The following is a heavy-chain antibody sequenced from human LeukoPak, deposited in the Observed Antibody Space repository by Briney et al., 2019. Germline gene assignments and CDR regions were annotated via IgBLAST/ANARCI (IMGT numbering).Heavy chain of an antibody. Sequence: GGSLRLSCAASGFAFSSYAMYWVRQAPGKGLEWVAVISYDEINKYYADSLEGRFTVSRDNSKNTLYLQMNRLRAEDTAVYYCAREFRLDHYGSGSLGEFDPWGQGTLVTVSS. D-gene: IGHD3-10*01. CDR2: ISYDEINK. CDR1: GFAFSSYA. V-gene: IGHV3-30-3*01. J-gene: IGHJ5*02. CDR3: AREFRLDHYGSGSLGEFDP.